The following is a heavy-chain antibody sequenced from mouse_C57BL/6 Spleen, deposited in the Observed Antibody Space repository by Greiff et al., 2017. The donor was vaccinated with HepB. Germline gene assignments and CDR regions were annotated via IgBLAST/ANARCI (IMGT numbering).Heavy chain of an antibody. CDR1: GYAFSSYW. Sequence: VQLQQSGAELVKPGASVKISCKASGYAFSSYWMNWVKQRPGKGLEWIGQIYPGDGDTNYNGKFKGKATLTADKSSSTAYMQLSSLPSDDSAVYFCAREAYGSSYFDVWGTGTTVTVSS. CDR3: AREAYGSSYFDV. J-gene: IGHJ1*03. V-gene: IGHV1-80*01. D-gene: IGHD1-1*01. CDR2: IYPGDGDT.